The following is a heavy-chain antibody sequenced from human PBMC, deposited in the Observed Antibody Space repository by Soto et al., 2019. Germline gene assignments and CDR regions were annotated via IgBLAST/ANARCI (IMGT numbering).Heavy chain of an antibody. Sequence: SETLSLTCAVYGGSFSGYYWSWIRQPPGKGLEWIGEINHSGSTNYNPSLKSRVTISVDTSKNQFSLKLSSVTAADTAVYYCARVAVAGSRVDYWGQGTLVTVSS. J-gene: IGHJ4*02. CDR1: GGSFSGYY. CDR3: ARVAVAGSRVDY. V-gene: IGHV4-34*01. CDR2: INHSGST. D-gene: IGHD6-19*01.